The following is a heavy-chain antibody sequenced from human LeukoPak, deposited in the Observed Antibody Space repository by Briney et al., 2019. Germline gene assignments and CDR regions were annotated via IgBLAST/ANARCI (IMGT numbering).Heavy chain of an antibody. CDR2: IRSKAYDGTT. CDR1: GFTFGDYA. Sequence: TGGSLRLSCTASGFTFGDYAMSWVRQAPGRRLEWVGFIRSKAYDGTTEYGASVRGRFTISRDDSKSIAYLQMNSLKTEDTAVYYCARRGYDYGYLDYWGQGTLVTVSS. D-gene: IGHD5-18*01. V-gene: IGHV3-49*04. J-gene: IGHJ4*02. CDR3: ARRGYDYGYLDY.